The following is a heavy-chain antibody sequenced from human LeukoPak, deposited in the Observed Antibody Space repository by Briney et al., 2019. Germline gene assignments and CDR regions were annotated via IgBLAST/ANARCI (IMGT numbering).Heavy chain of an antibody. CDR3: ARDSERAYYYDSSGYYPADYFDY. Sequence: SVTASCKASGGTFSSYAISWVRQAPGQGLEWMGRIIPIFGIANYAQKFQGRVTITADKSTSTAYMELSSLRSEDTAVYYCARDSERAYYYDSSGYYPADYFDYWGQGTLVTVSS. CDR1: GGTFSSYA. CDR2: IIPIFGIA. J-gene: IGHJ4*02. D-gene: IGHD3-22*01. V-gene: IGHV1-69*04.